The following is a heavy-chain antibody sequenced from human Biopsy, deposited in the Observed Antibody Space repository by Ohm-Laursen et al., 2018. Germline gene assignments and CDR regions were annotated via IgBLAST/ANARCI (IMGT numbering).Heavy chain of an antibody. CDR1: GFTFGHYA. Sequence: SLRLSCAASGFTFGHYAMHWVRQAPGRGLEWISLIWYDGTNEDYADSVKGRFTISRDNSKNTLYLQINTLTLEDTAFYYCARGLSSGWYGYFDVWGRGTLVTVSS. CDR3: ARGLSSGWYGYFDV. J-gene: IGHJ2*01. D-gene: IGHD6-19*01. V-gene: IGHV3-33*04. CDR2: IWYDGTNE.